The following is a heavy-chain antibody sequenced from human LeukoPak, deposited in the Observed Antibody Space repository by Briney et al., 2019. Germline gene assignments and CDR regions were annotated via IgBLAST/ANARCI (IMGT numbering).Heavy chain of an antibody. Sequence: ASVKVSCKASGYTFTSYGISRVRQAPGQGLEWMGWISAYNGNTNYAQKLQGRVTMTTDTSTSTAYMELRSLRSDDTAVYYCARDRAIVVVPSYWGQGTLVTVSS. CDR2: ISAYNGNT. J-gene: IGHJ4*02. V-gene: IGHV1-18*01. CDR3: ARDRAIVVVPSY. D-gene: IGHD3-22*01. CDR1: GYTFTSYG.